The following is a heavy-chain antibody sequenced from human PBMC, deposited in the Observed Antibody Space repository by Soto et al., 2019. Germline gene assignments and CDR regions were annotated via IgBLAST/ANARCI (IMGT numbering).Heavy chain of an antibody. Sequence: EVQLLESGGGLVQPGGSLRLSCAASGFTFSTYAMSWVRQAPRKGLEWVSAISGNGGDYTYYADSVKGRFTISRDNSKNTLYLQMNSLRPEDTAVYYCVPLCRYCSTTTPSWGQGTLVTVSS. V-gene: IGHV3-23*01. CDR1: GFTFSTYA. CDR3: VPLCRYCSTTTPS. J-gene: IGHJ4*02. CDR2: ISGNGGDYT. D-gene: IGHD2-2*01.